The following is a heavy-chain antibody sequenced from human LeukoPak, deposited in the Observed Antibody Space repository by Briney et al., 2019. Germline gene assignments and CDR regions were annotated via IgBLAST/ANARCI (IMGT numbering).Heavy chain of an antibody. CDR2: ISSSSSTI. J-gene: IGHJ4*02. Sequence: GGSLRLSCAASGFTFSSYSTNWVRQAPGKGLEWVSYISSSSSTIYYADSVKGRFTISRDNAKNSLYLQMNSLRDEDTAVYYCARVNYDFWSGYSQKYYFDYWGQGTLVTVSS. V-gene: IGHV3-48*02. D-gene: IGHD3-3*01. CDR1: GFTFSSYS. CDR3: ARVNYDFWSGYSQKYYFDY.